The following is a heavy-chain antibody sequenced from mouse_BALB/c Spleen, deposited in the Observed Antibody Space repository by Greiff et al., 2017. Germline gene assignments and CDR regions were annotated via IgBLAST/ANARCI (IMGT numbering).Heavy chain of an antibody. CDR3: AREHYGYDY. J-gene: IGHJ2*01. Sequence: EVHLVESGPGLVKPSQSLSLTCSVTGYSITSGYYWNWIRQFPGNKLEWMGYISYDGSNNYNPSLKNRISITRDTSKNQFFLKLNSVTTEDTATYYCAREHYGYDYWGQGTTLTVSS. V-gene: IGHV3-6*02. CDR1: GYSITSGYY. CDR2: ISYDGSN. D-gene: IGHD1-2*01.